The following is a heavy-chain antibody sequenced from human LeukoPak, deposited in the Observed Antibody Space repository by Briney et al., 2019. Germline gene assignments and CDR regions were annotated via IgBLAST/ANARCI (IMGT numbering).Heavy chain of an antibody. Sequence: PGGSLRLSCAASGFTFSSYWMHWVRQAPGKGLVWVSRINSGGSSTSYADSVKGRFTISRDNAKNTLYLQMNSLRAEDTAVYYCARGTTYYYDSSGYPDWGQGTLVTVSS. D-gene: IGHD3-22*01. CDR1: GFTFSSYW. J-gene: IGHJ4*02. V-gene: IGHV3-74*01. CDR2: INSGGSST. CDR3: ARGTTYYYDSSGYPD.